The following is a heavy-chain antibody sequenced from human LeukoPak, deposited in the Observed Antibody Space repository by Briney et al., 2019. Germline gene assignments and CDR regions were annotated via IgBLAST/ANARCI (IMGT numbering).Heavy chain of an antibody. V-gene: IGHV3-64*01. CDR2: ISSNGDNT. Sequence: GGSLRLSCAASGFTFSSYAMHWVRQAPGKGLDYVSAISSNGDNTYYANSVKGRFTISRDNSKNTLYLQMASLRGEDTAVYYCARAPREGFSGSYHDYWGQGTLVTVSS. CDR1: GFTFSSYA. D-gene: IGHD1-26*01. CDR3: ARAPREGFSGSYHDY. J-gene: IGHJ4*02.